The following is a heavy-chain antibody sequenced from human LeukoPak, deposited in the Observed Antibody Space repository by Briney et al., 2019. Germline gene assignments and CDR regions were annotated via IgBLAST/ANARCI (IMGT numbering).Heavy chain of an antibody. V-gene: IGHV1-69*01. CDR3: ARVAAAGTGRVDY. J-gene: IGHJ4*02. CDR1: GGTFGSYA. Sequence: SVKVSCKASGGTFGSYAISWVRQAPGQGLEWMGGIIPIFGTANYAQKFQGRVTITADETTSTAYMELSSLRSEDTAVYYCARVAAAGTGRVDYWGQGTLVTVSS. CDR2: IIPIFGTA. D-gene: IGHD6-13*01.